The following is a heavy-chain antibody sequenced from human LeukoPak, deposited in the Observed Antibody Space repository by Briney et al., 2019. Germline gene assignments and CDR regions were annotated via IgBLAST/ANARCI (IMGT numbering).Heavy chain of an antibody. D-gene: IGHD3-22*01. CDR2: IYYSGST. V-gene: IGHV4-59*01. J-gene: IGHJ4*02. CDR1: GGSISSYY. Sequence: PSETLSLTCTVSGGSISSYYWSWIRQPPGKGLEWIGYIYYSGSTSYNPSLKSRVTISVDTSKNQFSLKLSSVTAADTAVYYCARAGYYDSSGYYSYWGQGTLVTVSS. CDR3: ARAGYYDSSGYYSY.